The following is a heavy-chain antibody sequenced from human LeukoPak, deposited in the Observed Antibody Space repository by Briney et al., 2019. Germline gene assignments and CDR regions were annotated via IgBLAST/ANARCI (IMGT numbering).Heavy chain of an antibody. CDR2: ISYDGSNK. D-gene: IGHD3-22*01. Sequence: GESLRLSCAASGFTFSSYGMHWVRQAPGKGLEWVAVISYDGSNKCYADSVKGRFTTSRDNSKNTLYLQMNSLRAEDAAVYYCARTAGVVITYYFDYWGQGTLVTVSS. V-gene: IGHV3-30*03. J-gene: IGHJ4*02. CDR1: GFTFSSYG. CDR3: ARTAGVVITYYFDY.